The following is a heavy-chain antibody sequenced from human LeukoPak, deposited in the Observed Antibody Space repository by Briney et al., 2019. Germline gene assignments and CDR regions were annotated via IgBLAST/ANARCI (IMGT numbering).Heavy chain of an antibody. CDR2: INPNSGGT. J-gene: IGHJ4*02. V-gene: IGHV1-2*02. D-gene: IGHD3-3*02. CDR1: GYTFTGYY. Sequence: ASVKVSCKASGYTFTGYYMHWVRQAPGQGLEWMGWINPNSGGTNYAQKFQGRVTMTRDTSISTAYMELSRLRSDDTAVYYCARAGRRVLGGTLYYFDYWGQGTLVTVSS. CDR3: ARAGRRVLGGTLYYFDY.